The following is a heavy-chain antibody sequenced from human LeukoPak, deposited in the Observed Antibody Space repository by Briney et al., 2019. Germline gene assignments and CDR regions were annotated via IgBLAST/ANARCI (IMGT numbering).Heavy chain of an antibody. CDR2: IHNSGRT. V-gene: IGHV4-59*08. CDR3: ARHGTISSESYFDY. J-gene: IGHJ4*02. CDR1: GGSVSSYY. D-gene: IGHD1-14*01. Sequence: SETLSLTCSISGGSVSSYYWSWIRKSPGKGLEWIGYIHNSGRTNYNPSLKSRVTGFVDTSKNQVSLRLSSVTAADTAVYYCARHGTISSESYFDYWGQGALVTVSS.